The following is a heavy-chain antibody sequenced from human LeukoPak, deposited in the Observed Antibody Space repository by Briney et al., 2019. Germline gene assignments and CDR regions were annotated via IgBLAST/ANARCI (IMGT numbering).Heavy chain of an antibody. CDR1: GGSISSYY. D-gene: IGHD6-19*01. V-gene: IGHV4-34*01. Sequence: PSETLSLTCTVSGGSISSYYWSWIRQPPGKGLEWIGEINHSGSTNYNPSLKSRVTISVDTSKNQFSLKLSSVTAADTAVYYCARGSIAVAGTDAFDIWGQGTMVTVSS. CDR2: INHSGST. J-gene: IGHJ3*02. CDR3: ARGSIAVAGTDAFDI.